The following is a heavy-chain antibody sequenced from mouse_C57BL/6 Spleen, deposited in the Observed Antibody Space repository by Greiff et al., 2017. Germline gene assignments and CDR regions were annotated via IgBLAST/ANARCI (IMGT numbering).Heavy chain of an antibody. J-gene: IGHJ4*01. CDR1: GYTFTGYW. CDR2: ILPGSGRT. Sequence: VQLQQSGAELMKPGASVKLSCKATGYTFTGYWIEWVKPRPGHGLEWLGEILPGSGRTNYTAKFKGKATFTADTSSNTAYMQLSSLTTEDSAIDYCARKGYEDYYDAMDYWGQGTSVTVSS. CDR3: ARKGYEDYYDAMDY. D-gene: IGHD2-14*01. V-gene: IGHV1-9*01.